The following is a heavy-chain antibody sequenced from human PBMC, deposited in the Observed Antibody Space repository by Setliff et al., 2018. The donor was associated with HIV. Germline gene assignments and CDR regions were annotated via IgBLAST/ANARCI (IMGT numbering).Heavy chain of an antibody. J-gene: IGHJ5*02. Sequence: PSETLSLTCTVSGGSIRSNYGSWIRQPAGKGLEWIGRIYTRGSTNYNPSLKSRVTMSIDTSKNQFSLKLSSVTAADTAVYYCAKDPYDSSGLNWFDPWGQGTLVTVSS. CDR3: AKDPYDSSGLNWFDP. CDR1: GGSIRSNY. D-gene: IGHD3-22*01. CDR2: IYTRGST. V-gene: IGHV4-4*07.